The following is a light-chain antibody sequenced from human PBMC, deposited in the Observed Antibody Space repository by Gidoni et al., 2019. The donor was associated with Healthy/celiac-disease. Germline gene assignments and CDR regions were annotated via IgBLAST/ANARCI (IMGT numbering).Light chain of an antibody. CDR3: CSYAGSNYV. Sequence: QSALTQPASASGSPGQSITISCTGTSSDVGSYNLVSWYQQHPGKAPKLMIYEVSKRPSGVSNRFSGSKSGNTASLTISGLQAEDEADYYCCSYAGSNYVFGTGTKVTVL. V-gene: IGLV2-23*02. CDR2: EVS. J-gene: IGLJ1*01. CDR1: SSDVGSYNL.